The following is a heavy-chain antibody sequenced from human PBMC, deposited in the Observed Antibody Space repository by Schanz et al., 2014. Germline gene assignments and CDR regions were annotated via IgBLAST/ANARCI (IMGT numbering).Heavy chain of an antibody. D-gene: IGHD2-15*01. V-gene: IGHV1-46*01. J-gene: IGHJ4*02. CDR1: GYIFTSYY. CDR2: INPRSVST. CDR3: ARTGSWGSLIDY. Sequence: QVQLVQSGAEVKKPGASVKVSCEASGYIFTSYYIHWVRQAPGQGLEWVGIINPRSVSTSYAQKFQGRVTMTRDTSPSTAYMELSSLRSEATAVYYCARTGSWGSLIDYWGQGTLVTVSP.